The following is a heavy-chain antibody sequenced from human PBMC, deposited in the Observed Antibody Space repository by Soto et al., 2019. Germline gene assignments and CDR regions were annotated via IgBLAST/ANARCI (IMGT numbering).Heavy chain of an antibody. CDR3: AKDTSKYSSNWPAYYGMDV. Sequence: VQLVESGGGLVQPGGSLRLSCAASGFNFGSFGMQWVRQAPGKGLEWVAGISYDGSNKYYEDSVKGRFTISRDNSKNMIYLQMNSLRAEDTAVYYCAKDTSKYSSNWPAYYGMDVWGQGTTVTVSS. CDR2: ISYDGSNK. V-gene: IGHV3-30*18. CDR1: GFNFGSFG. D-gene: IGHD6-13*01. J-gene: IGHJ6*02.